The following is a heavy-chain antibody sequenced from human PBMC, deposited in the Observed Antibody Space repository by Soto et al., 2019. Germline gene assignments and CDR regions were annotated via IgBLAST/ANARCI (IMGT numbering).Heavy chain of an antibody. CDR2: ISYDGSNK. D-gene: IGHD5-18*01. CDR1: GFTFSSYA. J-gene: IGHJ3*02. CDR3: ARERMDADTDAFDI. V-gene: IGHV3-30-3*01. Sequence: LRLSCAASGFTFSSYAMHWVRQAPGKGLEWVAVISYDGSNKYYADSVKGRFTISRDNSKNTLYLQMNSLRAEDTAVYYCARERMDADTDAFDIWGQGTMVTVSS.